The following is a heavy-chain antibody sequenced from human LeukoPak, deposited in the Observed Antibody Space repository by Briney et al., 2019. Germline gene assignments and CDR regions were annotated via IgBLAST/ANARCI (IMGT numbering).Heavy chain of an antibody. V-gene: IGHV3-53*04. CDR1: GFTVSSNY. CDR3: ARDFSAVTTGGYYYYGMDV. Sequence: PGGSLRLSCAASGFTVSSNYMSWVRQAPGKGLEWVSVIYSGGSTYYADSVKGRFTISRHNSKNTLYLQMNSLRAEDTAVYYCARDFSAVTTGGYYYYGMDVWGQGTTVTVSS. J-gene: IGHJ6*02. D-gene: IGHD4-17*01. CDR2: IYSGGST.